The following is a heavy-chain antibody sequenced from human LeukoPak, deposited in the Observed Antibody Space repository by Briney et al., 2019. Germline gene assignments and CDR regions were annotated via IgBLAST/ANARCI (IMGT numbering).Heavy chain of an antibody. Sequence: SGGSLRLSCAASGFTFSGYAMSWVRQAPGKGLEWVSTFSGSGGSTYYADSVKGRFTISRDNSKNTLYLQMNSLRAEDTALYYCAKSGRVKFDYWGQGTLVTVSS. V-gene: IGHV3-23*01. CDR3: AKSGRVKFDY. CDR2: FSGSGGST. CDR1: GFTFSGYA. J-gene: IGHJ4*02. D-gene: IGHD3-22*01.